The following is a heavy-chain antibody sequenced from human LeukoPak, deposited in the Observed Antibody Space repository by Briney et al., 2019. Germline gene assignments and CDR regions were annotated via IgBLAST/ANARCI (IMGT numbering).Heavy chain of an antibody. D-gene: IGHD3-22*01. J-gene: IGHJ4*02. CDR3: ARDPPIGYYYDSSGMTDY. CDR1: GYTFTSYA. Sequence: ASVKVSCKASGYTFTSYAMHWVRQAPGQRLEWMGWIDAGNGNTKYSQKFQGRVTITRDTSASTAYMELRSLRSDDTAVYYCARDPPIGYYYDSSGMTDYWGQGTLVTVSS. V-gene: IGHV1-3*01. CDR2: IDAGNGNT.